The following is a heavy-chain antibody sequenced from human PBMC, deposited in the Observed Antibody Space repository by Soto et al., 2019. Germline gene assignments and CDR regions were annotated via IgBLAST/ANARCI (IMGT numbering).Heavy chain of an antibody. V-gene: IGHV4-61*01. CDR2: IYYSGST. J-gene: IGHJ6*02. Sequence: PSETLSLTCTVSGGSVSSGSYYWSWTRQPPGKGLEWIGYIYYSGSTNYNPALKSRVTISVDTSKNQFSLKLSSVTAADTAVYYCAREDVLRFLEWPQGMDVWGQGTTVTVSS. CDR1: GGSVSSGSYY. CDR3: AREDVLRFLEWPQGMDV. D-gene: IGHD3-3*01.